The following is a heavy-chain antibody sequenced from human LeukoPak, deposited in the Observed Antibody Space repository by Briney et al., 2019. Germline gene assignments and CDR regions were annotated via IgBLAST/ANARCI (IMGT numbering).Heavy chain of an antibody. D-gene: IGHD5-24*01. J-gene: IGHJ4*02. Sequence: ASVKVSCKASGYTFASYDINWVRQATGQGLEWMGWMNPNSGNTGYAQKFQGRVTMTRNTSIGTAYMELSSLRSEDTAVYYCARRYRRDGYNLLGYWGQGTLVTVSS. CDR1: GYTFASYD. CDR2: MNPNSGNT. CDR3: ARRYRRDGYNLLGY. V-gene: IGHV1-8*01.